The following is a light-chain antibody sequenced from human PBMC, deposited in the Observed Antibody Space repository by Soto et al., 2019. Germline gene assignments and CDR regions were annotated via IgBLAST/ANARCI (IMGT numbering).Light chain of an antibody. J-gene: IGKJ4*01. CDR3: QQRPTWPLT. Sequence: EIVLTQSPATLSLSPGERATLSCRASQSISSHLVWYQQKLGQAPRLLIYDASNRATGIPARFSGSGSGTDFPLPISSLEPEDFAVYYCQQRPTWPLTFGGGTRVEIK. V-gene: IGKV3-11*01. CDR2: DAS. CDR1: QSISSH.